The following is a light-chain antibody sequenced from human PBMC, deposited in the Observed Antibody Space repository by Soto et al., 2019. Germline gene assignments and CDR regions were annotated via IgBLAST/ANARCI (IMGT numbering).Light chain of an antibody. CDR2: EVT. CDR1: SSDVGGYNF. J-gene: IGLJ1*01. CDR3: SSYAGSNNRYV. Sequence: QSALTQPPSASGSPGQSVTISCTGTSSDVGGYNFVSWYQQHPGKAPKLMIYEVTKRPSGVPDRFSGSKSGNTASLTVSGRQADDEADYYCSSYAGSNNRYVFGTGTKVTVL. V-gene: IGLV2-8*01.